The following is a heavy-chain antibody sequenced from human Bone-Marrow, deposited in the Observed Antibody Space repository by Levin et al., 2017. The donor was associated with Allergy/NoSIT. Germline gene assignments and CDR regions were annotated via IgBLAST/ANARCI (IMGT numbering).Heavy chain of an antibody. D-gene: IGHD3-3*01. CDR2: ISSSGSTI. J-gene: IGHJ4*02. V-gene: IGHV3-48*03. Sequence: GGSLRLSCAASGFTFSSYEMNWVRQAPGKGLEWVSYISSSGSTIYYADSVKGRFTISRDNAKNSLYLQMNSLRAEDTAVYYCAREGGSGRNYFDYWGQGTLVTVSS. CDR3: AREGGSGRNYFDY. CDR1: GFTFSSYE.